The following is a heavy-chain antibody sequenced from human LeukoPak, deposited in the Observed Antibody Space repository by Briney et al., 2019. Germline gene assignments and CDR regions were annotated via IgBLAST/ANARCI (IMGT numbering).Heavy chain of an antibody. CDR2: IHPSGST. V-gene: IGHV4-4*07. J-gene: IGHJ4*02. Sequence: PSGTLSLTCTVSGDSISSYYWSWIRQPAGKGLEWIGRIHPSGSTNYNPSLKSRVTLSVDTSKNQFSLKLSSVTAADTAVYYCARGPPPDFDYWGRGTLVTVSS. CDR1: GDSISSYY. CDR3: ARGPPPDFDY.